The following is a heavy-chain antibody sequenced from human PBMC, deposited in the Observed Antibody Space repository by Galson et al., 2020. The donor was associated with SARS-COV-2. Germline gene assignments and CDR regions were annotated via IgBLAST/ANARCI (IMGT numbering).Heavy chain of an antibody. CDR1: GASVNSGVYY. V-gene: IGHV4-61*02. CDR2: IYTSGTT. D-gene: IGHD5-12*01. CDR3: ARDDLTKGYNFPLGN. Sequence: SETLSLTCAVSGASVNSGVYYWSWIRQPAGTGLEWIGRIYTSGTTDYNPSLKSRVTISMDTSSHQFSLKLTSVTAADPAVYYCARDDLTKGYNFPLGNWGQGTLVTVSS. J-gene: IGHJ1*01.